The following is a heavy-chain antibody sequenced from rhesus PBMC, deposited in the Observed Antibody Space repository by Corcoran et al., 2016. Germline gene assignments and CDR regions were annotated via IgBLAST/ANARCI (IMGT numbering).Heavy chain of an antibody. CDR3: AQDLVQWVQSGSGLDS. D-gene: IGHD5-24*01. CDR1: GFFISAFA. J-gene: IGHJ6*01. CDR2: IGSGGDT. Sequence: EVQLVESGGGLARPGESLSLSCAASGFFISAFAIHWVRQAPGKGPEWGSVIGSGGDTFYEDSLRGRVTISRDNLKNTVSLQMNSLRIEDTAVYYCAQDLVQWVQSGSGLDSWGQGVVVTVSS. V-gene: IGHV3-103*01.